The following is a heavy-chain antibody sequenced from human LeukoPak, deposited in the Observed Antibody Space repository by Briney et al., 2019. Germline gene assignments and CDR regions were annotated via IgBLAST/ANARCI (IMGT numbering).Heavy chain of an antibody. Sequence: GGSLRLPCAASGFTFSSYSMNWVRQAPGKGLEWVSPISSSSSYIYYADSVKGRFTISRDNAKNSLYLQMNSLRAEDTAVYYCARDLGSSSWSAYYYSYYMDVWGKGTTVTVSS. D-gene: IGHD6-13*01. CDR2: ISSSSSYI. J-gene: IGHJ6*03. CDR1: GFTFSSYS. CDR3: ARDLGSSSWSAYYYSYYMDV. V-gene: IGHV3-21*01.